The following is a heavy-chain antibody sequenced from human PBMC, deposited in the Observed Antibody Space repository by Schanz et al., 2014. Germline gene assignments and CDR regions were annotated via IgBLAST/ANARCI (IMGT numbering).Heavy chain of an antibody. CDR2: ITRQGTT. V-gene: IGHV3-23*04. Sequence: EVQLVQSGGGLVQPGGSLRLSCTVSGFTVNNYAMNWVRQAPGRGLEWVSGITRQGTTYYADFVKGRFSISRDLSSNTLYLQMNSLRADDSAIYYCAKDHPSSGWPAFDVWGQGTQVTVSS. J-gene: IGHJ4*02. CDR1: GFTVNNYA. D-gene: IGHD6-19*01. CDR3: AKDHPSSGWPAFDV.